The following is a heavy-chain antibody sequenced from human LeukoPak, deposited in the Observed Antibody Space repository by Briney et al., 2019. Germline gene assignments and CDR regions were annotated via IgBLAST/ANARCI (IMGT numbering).Heavy chain of an antibody. J-gene: IGHJ4*02. CDR3: ARVARNSSGYYPVDY. CDR1: GGSFSGYY. V-gene: IGHV4-34*01. D-gene: IGHD3-22*01. Sequence: SETLSLTCAVYGGSFSGYYWSWVRQPPGKGLEWIGEINHSGSTNYNPSLKSRVTISVDTSKNQFSLKLSSVTAADTAVYYCARVARNSSGYYPVDYWGQGTLVTVSS. CDR2: INHSGST.